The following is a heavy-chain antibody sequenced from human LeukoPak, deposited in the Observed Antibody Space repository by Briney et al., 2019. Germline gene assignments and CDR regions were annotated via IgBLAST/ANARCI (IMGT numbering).Heavy chain of an antibody. Sequence: GGSLRLSCAASGFTFSSYSMNWVRQAPGQGLEWVSSISSSSSYIYYAESVKGRFTISTDNAKNSLYLQMNSLRAEDTAVYYCARDAGVGSYLYWGQGTLVTVSS. V-gene: IGHV3-21*01. CDR1: GFTFSSYS. D-gene: IGHD1-26*01. CDR3: ARDAGVGSYLY. CDR2: ISSSSSYI. J-gene: IGHJ4*02.